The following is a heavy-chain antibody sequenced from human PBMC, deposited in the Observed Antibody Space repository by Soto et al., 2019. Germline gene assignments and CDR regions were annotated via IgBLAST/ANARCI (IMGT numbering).Heavy chain of an antibody. V-gene: IGHV1-69*01. CDR2: IIPIFGTA. CDR1: GGTFSSYA. Sequence: QVQLVQSGAEVKKPGSSVKVSCEASGGTFSSYAISWVRQAPGQGLEWMGGIIPIFGTANYAQKFQGRVTITADESTSTAYMELSSLRSEDTAVYYCARASTVPKRGDYYYYYGMDVWRQGTTVTVSS. D-gene: IGHD4-17*01. CDR3: ARASTVPKRGDYYYYYGMDV. J-gene: IGHJ6*02.